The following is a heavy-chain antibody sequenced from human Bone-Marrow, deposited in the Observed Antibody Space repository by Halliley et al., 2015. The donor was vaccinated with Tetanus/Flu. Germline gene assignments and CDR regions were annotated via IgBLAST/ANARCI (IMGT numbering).Heavy chain of an antibody. V-gene: IGHV3-30*03. CDR2: SAARTE. J-gene: IGHJ4*02. Sequence: SAARTEHYADVVKGRFTISKDNSKNILDLQMNSLRPEDTAVFYCAGTRGTARPDFDYWGQGTLVTVSS. D-gene: IGHD6-6*01. CDR3: AGTRGTARPDFDY.